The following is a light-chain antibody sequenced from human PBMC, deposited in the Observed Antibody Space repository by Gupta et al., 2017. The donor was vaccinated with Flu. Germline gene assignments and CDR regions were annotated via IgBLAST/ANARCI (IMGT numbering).Light chain of an antibody. CDR2: GAS. CDR3: QQYTHWPPSLT. V-gene: IGKV3-15*01. J-gene: IGKJ4*01. CDR1: QSVSSN. Sequence: EVVMTQSPVTLSVSPGERVTLSCRASQSVSSNLAWYQQKPGQAPRLLIYGASTRATGIPARFSGSGSGTEFTLTIGSLQSEDVATYYCQQYTHWPPSLTFGGGTTVEIK.